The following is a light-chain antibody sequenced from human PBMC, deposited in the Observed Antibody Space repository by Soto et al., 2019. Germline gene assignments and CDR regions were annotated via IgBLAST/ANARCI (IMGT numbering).Light chain of an antibody. J-gene: IGKJ1*01. Sequence: DIQMTQSPSSLSASVGDRVTITCRASQSISSYLNWYQQKPGKAPKLLIYAASSLQSGVPSRFGGSGSGTDFTLTISSLQPEDFATYYCQQSYSTRGFGQGTKVEIK. CDR3: QQSYSTRG. CDR1: QSISSY. V-gene: IGKV1-39*01. CDR2: AAS.